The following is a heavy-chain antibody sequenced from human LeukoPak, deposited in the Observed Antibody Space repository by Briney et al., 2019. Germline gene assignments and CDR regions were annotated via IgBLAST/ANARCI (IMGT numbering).Heavy chain of an antibody. CDR3: ARTLPGSFFDF. J-gene: IGHJ4*02. D-gene: IGHD3-10*01. Sequence: PGGSLRLSCVTSAFSFSDYWMHWVRQAPRKGLVWVSRVQSDGTTTYADSVKGRFTLSRDTAKNTFYLQMNSLRAEDTAMYFCARTLPGSFFDFWGQGSLVTVSS. CDR1: AFSFSDYW. CDR2: VQSDGTTT. V-gene: IGHV3-74*01.